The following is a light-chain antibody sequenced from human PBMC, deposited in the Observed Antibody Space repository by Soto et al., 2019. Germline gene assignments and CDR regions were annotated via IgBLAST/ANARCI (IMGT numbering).Light chain of an antibody. CDR2: NTN. Sequence: QTVVTQEPSFSVSPGGTVTLTCGLSSGSLSTGYYPSWYQQTPGQAPRTLIYNTNTRSSGVPDRFSGSILGNKAALTITGAQADDESDYYCVLYMGSGIWVFGGGTQLTVL. CDR1: SGSLSTGYY. CDR3: VLYMGSGIWV. V-gene: IGLV8-61*01. J-gene: IGLJ3*02.